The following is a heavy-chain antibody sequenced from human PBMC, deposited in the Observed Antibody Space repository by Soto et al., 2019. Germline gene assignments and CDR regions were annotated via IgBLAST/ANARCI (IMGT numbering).Heavy chain of an antibody. D-gene: IGHD2-15*01. CDR1: GFTFSSYA. Sequence: PGGSLRLSCAASGFTFSSYAMHWVRQAPGKGLEWVAVISYDGSNKYYADSVKGRFTISRDNSKNTLYLQMNSLRAEDTAVYYCARELHDGYCSGGSCYSGDYFDYWGQGTLVTVSS. CDR3: ARELHDGYCSGGSCYSGDYFDY. V-gene: IGHV3-30-3*01. J-gene: IGHJ4*02. CDR2: ISYDGSNK.